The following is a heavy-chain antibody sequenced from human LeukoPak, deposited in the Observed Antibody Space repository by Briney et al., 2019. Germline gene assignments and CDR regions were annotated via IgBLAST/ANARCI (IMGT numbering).Heavy chain of an antibody. D-gene: IGHD3-22*01. V-gene: IGHV3-23*01. CDR1: GFTFSSYA. J-gene: IGHJ4*02. CDR3: AKDTLYYDSSGYYEGSAY. CDR2: ISGSGGST. Sequence: GGSLRLSCAASGFTFSSYAMSWVRQAPGKGLEWVSAISGSGGSTYYADSVKGRFTISRDNPKNTLYLQMNSLRAEDTAVYYCAKDTLYYDSSGYYEGSAYWGQGTLVTVSS.